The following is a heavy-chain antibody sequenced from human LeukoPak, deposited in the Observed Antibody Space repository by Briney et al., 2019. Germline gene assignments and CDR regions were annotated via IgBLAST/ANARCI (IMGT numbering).Heavy chain of an antibody. CDR1: GYSFTNYW. D-gene: IGHD3-22*01. Sequence: PGESLKISCKGSGYSFTNYWISWVRQLPGKGLEWMGKIDSSDSYANYSPSFQGHVTISADKSITTAYLQWGSLKASDTAMYYCARDYYDSSGSDAFDIWGQGTMVTVYS. CDR2: IDSSDSYA. V-gene: IGHV5-10-1*01. CDR3: ARDYYDSSGSDAFDI. J-gene: IGHJ3*02.